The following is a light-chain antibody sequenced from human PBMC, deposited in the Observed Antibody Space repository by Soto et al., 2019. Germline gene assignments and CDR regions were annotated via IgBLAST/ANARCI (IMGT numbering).Light chain of an antibody. CDR1: SSDVGGYNY. CDR3: NSYTSSSTHV. Sequence: QSALTQPASVSGSPGQSITISCTGTSSDVGGYNYVSWYQQHPGKAPKLIISDVSNRPSGASNRFSGSKSGNTASLTISGLQAEDEADYYCNSYTSSSTHVFGTGTKVTVL. CDR2: DVS. J-gene: IGLJ1*01. V-gene: IGLV2-14*03.